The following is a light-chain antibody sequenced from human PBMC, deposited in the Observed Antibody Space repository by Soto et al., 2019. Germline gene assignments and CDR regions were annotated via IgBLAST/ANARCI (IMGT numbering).Light chain of an antibody. CDR1: QYISNY. CDR2: DAS. J-gene: IGKJ3*01. CDR3: PQSDKFPQT. Sequence: DIQMTQTPSSLSASVGDRFTITCQASQYISNYLNWYQQKPGKDPKLLIYDASNLETGVPSRVSGSGSGIDFTFTICSLQPEDIATYFCPQSDKFPQTFGPGTMVDV. V-gene: IGKV1-33*01.